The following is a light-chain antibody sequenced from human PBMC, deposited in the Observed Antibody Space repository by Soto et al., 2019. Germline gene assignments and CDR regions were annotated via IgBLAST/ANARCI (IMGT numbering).Light chain of an antibody. CDR1: RSVSSSY. CDR3: QQRSNWPLT. J-gene: IGKJ4*01. V-gene: IGKV3D-20*02. Sequence: EIVLTQSPGTLSLSPGERATLSCRASRSVSSSYLAWYQQKPGQAPRLLIYGASNRATGIPARFSGSGSATDFTLTISSLEPEDFAVYYCQQRSNWPLTFGGGTKVDI. CDR2: GAS.